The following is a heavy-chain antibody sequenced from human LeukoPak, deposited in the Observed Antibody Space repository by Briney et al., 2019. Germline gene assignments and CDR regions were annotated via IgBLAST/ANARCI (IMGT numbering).Heavy chain of an antibody. D-gene: IGHD2-2*02. CDR3: ARAIGVTCISTSCYSFDY. Sequence: GGFLRLSGAASGFIFDDYAIHWVRPAPGKGLEWVSGISWNSGSIGYGDSAKGRFTISRDNAKNSLYMQMNSLRAEDTALYYCARAIGVTCISTSCYSFDYWGQGTLVTVSS. V-gene: IGHV3-9*01. J-gene: IGHJ4*02. CDR2: ISWNSGSI. CDR1: GFIFDDYA.